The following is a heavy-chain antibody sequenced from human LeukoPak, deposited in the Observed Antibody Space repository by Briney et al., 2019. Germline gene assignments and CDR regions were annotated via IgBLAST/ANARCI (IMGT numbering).Heavy chain of an antibody. D-gene: IGHD3-22*01. CDR2: ISAYNGNT. CDR3: ASLYYYDSSGYPYYFDY. J-gene: IGHJ4*02. CDR1: GYTFTSYG. V-gene: IGHV1-18*01. Sequence: ASVKVSCKASGYTFTSYGISWVRQAPGQGLEWMGWISAYNGNTNYAQKLQGRVTVTTDTSTSTAYMELRSLRSDDTAVYYCASLYYYDSSGYPYYFDYWGQGTLVTVSS.